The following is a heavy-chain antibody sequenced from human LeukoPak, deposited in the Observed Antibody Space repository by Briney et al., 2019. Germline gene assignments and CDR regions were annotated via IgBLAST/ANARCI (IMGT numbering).Heavy chain of an antibody. V-gene: IGHV3-21*01. CDR1: GFTFSSYS. CDR3: ARGILEMATLDY. CDR2: ISSSSYI. D-gene: IGHD5-24*01. J-gene: IGHJ4*02. Sequence: GGSLRLSCAASGFTFSSYSMNWVRQAPGKGLEWVSSISSSSYIYCADSVKGRFTISRDNAKNSLYLQMNSLRAEDTAVYYCARGILEMATLDYWGQGTLVTVSS.